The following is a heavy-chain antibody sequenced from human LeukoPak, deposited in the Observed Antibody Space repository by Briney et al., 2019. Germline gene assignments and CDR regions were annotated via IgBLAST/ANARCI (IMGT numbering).Heavy chain of an antibody. CDR2: ISSNGGST. CDR3: ARDLDSKGDY. V-gene: IGHV3-64*01. J-gene: IGHJ4*02. CDR1: GFPFSSYA. D-gene: IGHD2-2*03. Sequence: GGSLKLSCAASGFPFSSYAMHWVRPAPGKGLEYVSAISSNGGSTYYANSVKGRFTISRDNSKNTLYLQMGSLRAEDMAVYYCARDLDSKGDYWGQGTLVTVSS.